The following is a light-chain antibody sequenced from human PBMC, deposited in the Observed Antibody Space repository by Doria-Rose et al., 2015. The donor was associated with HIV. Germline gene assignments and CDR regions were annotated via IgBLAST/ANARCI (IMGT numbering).Light chain of an antibody. J-gene: IGKJ4*01. Sequence: TQSPSSLSAFVGDRVTITCRAGQSISNYLHWYQQKPGKAPKLLIYTASSLQSGAPSRFSGSGSGTDFTPTISSLQPEDSATYYCQQSFSTLPLTFGGGTNVEIK. CDR3: QQSFSTLPLT. CDR1: QSISNY. V-gene: IGKV1-39*01. CDR2: TAS.